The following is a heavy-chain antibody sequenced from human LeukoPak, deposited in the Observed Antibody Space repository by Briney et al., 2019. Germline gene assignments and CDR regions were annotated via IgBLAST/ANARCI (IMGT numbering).Heavy chain of an antibody. V-gene: IGHV4-34*01. CDR3: KVVVVTAIHNYFDY. Sequence: PSETLSLTCAVYGGSFSGYYWSWIRQHPGKGLEWIGEINHSGSTNYNPSLKSRVTISVDTSKNQFSLKLSSVTAADTAVYYCKVVVVTAIHNYFDYWGQGTLLTVSS. CDR1: GGSFSGYY. D-gene: IGHD2-21*02. J-gene: IGHJ4*02. CDR2: INHSGST.